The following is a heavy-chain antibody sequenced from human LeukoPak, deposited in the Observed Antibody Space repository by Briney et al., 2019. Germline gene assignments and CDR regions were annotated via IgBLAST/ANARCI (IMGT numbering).Heavy chain of an antibody. V-gene: IGHV1-46*01. CDR2: INPSGGST. Sequence: ASVKVSCKASGYAFTSYYMHWVRQAPGEGLEWMGVINPSGGSTSYAQKFQGRVTMTRDMSISTAYMELSRLRSDDTAVYYCARERAYYYYYMDVWGKGTTVTVSS. CDR3: ARERAYYYYYMDV. J-gene: IGHJ6*03. CDR1: GYAFTSYY.